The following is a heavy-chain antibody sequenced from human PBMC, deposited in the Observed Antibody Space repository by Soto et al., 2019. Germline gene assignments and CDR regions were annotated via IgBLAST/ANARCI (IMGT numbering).Heavy chain of an antibody. V-gene: IGHV3-48*03. D-gene: IGHD3-9*01. CDR1: GFNVGDYE. Sequence: GGSLRLSCAASGFNVGDYEMNWVRQAPGKGLEWISMITSGGTVFYYADSVRGRLAISRDDTENSLHLQMNSLRVEDTAMYYCARGRYALGVWGQGTTVTVSS. CDR3: ARGRYALGV. CDR2: ITSGGTVF. J-gene: IGHJ6*02.